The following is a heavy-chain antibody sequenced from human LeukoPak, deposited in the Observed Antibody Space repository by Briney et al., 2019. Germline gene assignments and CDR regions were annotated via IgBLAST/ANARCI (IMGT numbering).Heavy chain of an antibody. CDR1: GFSFSDHN. D-gene: IGHD3-10*01. J-gene: IGHJ4*02. V-gene: IGHV3-21*01. Sequence: GGSLRLSCAVSGFSFSDHNMNWVRQAPGKGLEWVASISSRSNYIYYADSLKGRVTVSRDNARNSLFLQMTILRAEDTAVYYCARDYLGFGESGFDYWGQGTQVIVSS. CDR2: ISSRSNYI. CDR3: ARDYLGFGESGFDY.